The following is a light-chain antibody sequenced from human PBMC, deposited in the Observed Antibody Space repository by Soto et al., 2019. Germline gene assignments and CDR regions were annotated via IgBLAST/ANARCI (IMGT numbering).Light chain of an antibody. CDR2: DAS. Sequence: DIQMTQSPSIVSASVGDRVTITCRGSQSISSWLAWYQQKPGKAPKLLIYDASSLESGVPSRFSGSGSGTEFTLTISSLPPDDFATYYCQQYYSYSWTFGHGTKVEIK. CDR3: QQYYSYSWT. CDR1: QSISSW. J-gene: IGKJ1*01. V-gene: IGKV1-5*01.